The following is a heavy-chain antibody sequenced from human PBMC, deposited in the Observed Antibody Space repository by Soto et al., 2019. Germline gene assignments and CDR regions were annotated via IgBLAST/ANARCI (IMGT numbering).Heavy chain of an antibody. J-gene: IGHJ5*02. V-gene: IGHV4-34*01. CDR2: INHSGST. Sequence: QVQLQQWGAGLLKPSETLSLTCAVYGGSFSGYYWSWIRQPPGKGLEWIGEINHSGSTNYNPSIKRRVTLSVHTSKNQFSLKLTSVTAADTAVYYCARGSTIFGVFIQWGWFDPWGQGTLVTVSS. CDR3: ARGSTIFGVFIQWGWFDP. D-gene: IGHD3-3*01. CDR1: GGSFSGYY.